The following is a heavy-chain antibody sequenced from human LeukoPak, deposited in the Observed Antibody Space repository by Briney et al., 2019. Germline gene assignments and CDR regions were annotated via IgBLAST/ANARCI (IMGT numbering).Heavy chain of an antibody. V-gene: IGHV3-7*01. CDR1: GFTFSSYW. J-gene: IGHJ4*02. CDR3: ARAGPKGYFDY. CDR2: IKRDGSEK. Sequence: GGSLRLSCAASGFTFSSYWMSWVRQAPGKGLEWVANIKRDGSEKYYVDSVKGRFTISRDNAKNSLYLQMNSLRAEDTAVYYCARAGPKGYFDYWGQGTLVTVSS.